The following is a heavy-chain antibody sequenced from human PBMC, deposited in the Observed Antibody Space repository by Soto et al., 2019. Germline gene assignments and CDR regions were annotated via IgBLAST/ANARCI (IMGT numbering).Heavy chain of an antibody. Sequence: GSLRLSCAASGFTFSSYGMHWVRQAPGKGLEXVAXXSXXGXXXXXAXXVKGRFTISRDNSKNTLYLQMNSLRAEETAVYYCAKGDWEVVAAIDYWGQGTLVTVSS. CDR3: AKGDWEVVAAIDY. J-gene: IGHJ4*02. D-gene: IGHD2-15*01. CDR1: GFTFSSYG. CDR2: XSXXGXXX. V-gene: IGHV3-30*18.